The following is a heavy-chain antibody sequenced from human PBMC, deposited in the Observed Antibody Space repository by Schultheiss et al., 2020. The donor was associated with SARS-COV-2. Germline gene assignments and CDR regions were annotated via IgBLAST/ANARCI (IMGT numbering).Heavy chain of an antibody. Sequence: SETLSLTCTVSGYSISSGYYWGWIRQPPGKGLEWIGSIYHSGSTYYNPSLKSRVTISVDTSKNQFSLKLSSVTAADTAVYYCASHDYRGGMDVWGQGTTVTVSS. D-gene: IGHD4-11*01. J-gene: IGHJ6*02. CDR2: IYHSGST. CDR1: GYSISSGYY. V-gene: IGHV4-38-2*02. CDR3: ASHDYRGGMDV.